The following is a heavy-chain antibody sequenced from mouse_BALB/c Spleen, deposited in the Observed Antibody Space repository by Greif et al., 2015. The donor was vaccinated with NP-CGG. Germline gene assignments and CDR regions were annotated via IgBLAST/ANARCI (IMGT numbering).Heavy chain of an antibody. CDR1: AFNIKDTY. CDR3: VSYVCGYYFVH. V-gene: IGHV14-3*02. D-gene: IGHD6-1*01. Sequence: VQLQQSGAELVKPGASVKLSCTASAFNIKDTYMHWVKQRPEQGLEWIGRIVPTNVNTKYDPRFQGKATITADTSSNTASLQLSSLPSEAPAVYYCVSYVCGYYFVHWCQGTPLSVSS. CDR2: IVPTNVNT. J-gene: IGHJ2*01.